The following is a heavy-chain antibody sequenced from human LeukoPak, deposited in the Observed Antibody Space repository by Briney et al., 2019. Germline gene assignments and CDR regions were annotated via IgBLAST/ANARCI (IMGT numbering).Heavy chain of an antibody. CDR1: GFTFDDYG. J-gene: IGHJ4*02. D-gene: IGHD3-16*01. V-gene: IGHV3-20*04. Sequence: GGSLRLSCAASGFTFDDYGMSWVHQAPGKGLEWVSGINWNGGSTGYADSVKGRFTISRDNSKNTLYLQTNSLRAEDTAVYYCAKDRSGGSYFDYWGQGTLVTVSS. CDR3: AKDRSGGSYFDY. CDR2: INWNGGST.